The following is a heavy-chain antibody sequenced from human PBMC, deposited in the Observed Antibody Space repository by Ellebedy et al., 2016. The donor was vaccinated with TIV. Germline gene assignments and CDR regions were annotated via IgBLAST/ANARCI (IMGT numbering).Heavy chain of an antibody. CDR1: GYTFTGHG. CDR3: ARDPRTPRGMDV. D-gene: IGHD1-14*01. V-gene: IGHV1-18*04. J-gene: IGHJ6*02. CDR2: ISPYSGNT. Sequence: ASVKVSCKASGYTFTGHGISWVRQAPGQGLEWMGWISPYSGNTKSPRKFQGRVTMTRDTSTSTVYMELSSLRSEDTAVYYCARDPRTPRGMDVWGQGTTVTVSS.